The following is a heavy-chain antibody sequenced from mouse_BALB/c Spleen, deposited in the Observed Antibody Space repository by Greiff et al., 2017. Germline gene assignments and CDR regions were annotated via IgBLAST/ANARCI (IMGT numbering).Heavy chain of an antibody. CDR3: ARGGITTGFAY. CDR1: GFTFTDYY. J-gene: IGHJ3*01. Sequence: EVQRVESGGGLVQPGGSLRLSCATSGFTFTDYYMSWVRQPPGKALEWLGFIRNKANGYTTEYSASVKGRFTISRDNSQSILYLQMNTLRAEDSATYYCARGGITTGFAYWGQGTLVTVSA. V-gene: IGHV7-3*02. CDR2: IRNKANGYTT. D-gene: IGHD2-4*01.